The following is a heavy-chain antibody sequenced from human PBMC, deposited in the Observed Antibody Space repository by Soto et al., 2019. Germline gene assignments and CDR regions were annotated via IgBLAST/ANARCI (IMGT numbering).Heavy chain of an antibody. CDR1: GGTFSSYT. CDR3: AREGYYGSGSIDY. Sequence: ASVKVSCKASGGTFSSYTISWVRPAPGQGLEWMGRIIPILGIANYAQKFQGRVTITADKSTSTAYMELSSLRSEDTAVYYCAREGYYGSGSIDYWGQGTLVTVS. CDR2: IIPILGIA. V-gene: IGHV1-69*04. J-gene: IGHJ4*02. D-gene: IGHD3-10*01.